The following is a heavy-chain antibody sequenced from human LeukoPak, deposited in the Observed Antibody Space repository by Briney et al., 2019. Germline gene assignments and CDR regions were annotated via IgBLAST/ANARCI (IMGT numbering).Heavy chain of an antibody. J-gene: IGHJ3*02. Sequence: PGGSLRLSCTASGFTFSSYAMNWVRQAPGKGLEWVSGIGAGGTFTYCADSVKGRFTIFRDNSRNTLYLQMNSLRADDTAVYYCAKARIVVVPPADALDIWGQGTMVTVSS. V-gene: IGHV3-23*01. D-gene: IGHD3-22*01. CDR1: GFTFSSYA. CDR2: IGAGGTFT. CDR3: AKARIVVVPPADALDI.